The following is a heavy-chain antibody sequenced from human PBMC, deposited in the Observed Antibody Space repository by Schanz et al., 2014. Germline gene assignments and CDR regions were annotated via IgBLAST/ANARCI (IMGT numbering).Heavy chain of an antibody. CDR3: AGAFDSSGYYFDY. CDR1: GYTLSAYS. Sequence: QVQLVQSGTQVKKPGASVKVSCKASGYTLSAYSLHWVRQAPGQGLEWMGIVNPSVRGTHFAREFQGRVTVNSDTSTSTVYMELSGLRSEDTAVYYCAGAFDSSGYYFDYWGQGTLVTVSS. J-gene: IGHJ4*02. D-gene: IGHD3-22*01. CDR2: VNPSVRGT. V-gene: IGHV1-46*03.